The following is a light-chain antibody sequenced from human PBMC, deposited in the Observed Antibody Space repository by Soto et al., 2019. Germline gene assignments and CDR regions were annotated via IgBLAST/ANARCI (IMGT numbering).Light chain of an antibody. J-gene: IGKJ2*01. CDR2: KVS. CDR3: MQGTHWPPYT. CDR1: QSLVNGAGNTY. Sequence: DVVLTQSPLSLTVTLGQPASISCRSSQSLVNGAGNTYLNWFHQRPGQSARSLIYKVSNRDSGVPDRSRGSGSVTDFALKISRVEEEDIGVYYCMQGTHWPPYTFGQGTKLEIK. V-gene: IGKV2-30*01.